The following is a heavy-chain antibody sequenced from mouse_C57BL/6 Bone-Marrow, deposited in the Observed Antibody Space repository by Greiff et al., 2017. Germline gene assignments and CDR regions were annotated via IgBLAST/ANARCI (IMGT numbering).Heavy chain of an antibody. CDR2: ISSGSSTI. CDR1: GFTFSDYG. Sequence: VQLQQSGGGLVKPGGSLKLSCAASGFTFSDYGMHWVRQAPEKGLEWVAYISSGSSTIYYADTVKGRFTISRDNAKNTLFLQMTSLRSEDTAMYYCARKDDYWYFDVWGTGTTVTVSS. J-gene: IGHJ1*03. V-gene: IGHV5-17*01. CDR3: ARKDDYWYFDV. D-gene: IGHD2-3*01.